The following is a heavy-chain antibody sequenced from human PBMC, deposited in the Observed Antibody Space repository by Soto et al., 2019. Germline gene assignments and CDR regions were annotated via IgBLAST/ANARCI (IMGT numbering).Heavy chain of an antibody. J-gene: IGHJ4*02. CDR2: INEDGSER. CDR3: AKWGGGGSDY. Sequence: VQLVQSGAEVKKPGASVKVSCKASGYTFTSYYMSWVRQAQGKGLEWVANINEDGSERYYVDSVKGRFTVSRDNAKNSLYLQMNSLRAEDTAIYYCAKWGGGGSDYWGQGSLVTVSS. V-gene: IGHV3-7*01. D-gene: IGHD1-26*01. CDR1: GYTFTSYY.